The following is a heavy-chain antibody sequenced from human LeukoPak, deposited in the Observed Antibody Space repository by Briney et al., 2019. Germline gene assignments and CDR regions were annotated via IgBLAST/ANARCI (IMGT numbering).Heavy chain of an antibody. J-gene: IGHJ4*02. CDR1: GFTFSSYE. CDR2: IDSSGSTI. Sequence: SGGSLRLSCAASGFTFSSYEMNWVRQAPGKGLEWVSYIDSSGSTIHYADSVKGRFTISRDNAKNSLYLQMNSLRAEDTAVYYCARRAGAYSHPYDYWGQGTLVTVSS. V-gene: IGHV3-48*03. CDR3: ARRAGAYSHPYDY. D-gene: IGHD4/OR15-4a*01.